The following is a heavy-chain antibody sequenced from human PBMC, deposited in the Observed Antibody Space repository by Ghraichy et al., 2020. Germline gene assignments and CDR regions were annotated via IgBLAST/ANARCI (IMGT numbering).Heavy chain of an antibody. CDR1: GGSISTYY. CDR3: ARDRYYYDSSGYHALDP. V-gene: IGHV4-59*01. D-gene: IGHD3-22*01. Sequence: SQTLSLTCTVSGGSISTYYWSWIRQPPGKGLEWIGSIYYSGSTNYNPSLKSRVSISVDASKNQFSLKLRSVTAADTAVYYCARDRYYYDSSGYHALDPWGQGALFTVSS. J-gene: IGHJ5*02. CDR2: IYYSGST.